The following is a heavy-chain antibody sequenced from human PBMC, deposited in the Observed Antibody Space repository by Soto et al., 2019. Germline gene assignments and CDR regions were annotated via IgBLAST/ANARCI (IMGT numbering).Heavy chain of an antibody. CDR1: GFTFSSYA. CDR3: ARRITMIVVVPSQDAFDI. CDR2: TSGSGGST. J-gene: IGHJ3*02. D-gene: IGHD3-22*01. Sequence: GGSLRLSCAASGFTFSSYAMSWVRQAPGKGLEWVSATSGSGGSTYYADSVKGRFTISRDNSKNTLYLQMNSLRAEDTAVYYCARRITMIVVVPSQDAFDIWGQGTMVTVSS. V-gene: IGHV3-23*01.